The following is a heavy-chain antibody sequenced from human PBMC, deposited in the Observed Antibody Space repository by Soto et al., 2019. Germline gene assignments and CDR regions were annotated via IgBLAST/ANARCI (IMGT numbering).Heavy chain of an antibody. V-gene: IGHV1-69*12. J-gene: IGHJ5*02. Sequence: QVQLVQSGAEVKKPGSSVKVSCKASGGTFSSYAISWVRQAPGQGLEWMGGIIPIFGTANYAQKFQGRVTITADESTSTAYMELSSLRSEETAVYYCARDHTVTTFPIGWFDPWGQGTLVTVSS. CDR1: GGTFSSYA. CDR2: IIPIFGTA. D-gene: IGHD4-17*01. CDR3: ARDHTVTTFPIGWFDP.